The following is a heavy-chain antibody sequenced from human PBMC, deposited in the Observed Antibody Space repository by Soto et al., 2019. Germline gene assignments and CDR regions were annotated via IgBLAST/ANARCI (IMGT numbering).Heavy chain of an antibody. Sequence: PSETLSLTCAVSGGSIICASYSWNWIRQSPGRGLEWIGHIYSSGSTYYNPPLKSRVSISVDTSNNQFSLKLTSVTAADTAVYFCAREDAARIERWFDAWGRGILVTVSS. CDR3: AREDAARIERWFDA. D-gene: IGHD6-6*01. J-gene: IGHJ5*02. CDR1: GGSIICASYS. CDR2: IYSSGST. V-gene: IGHV4-31*11.